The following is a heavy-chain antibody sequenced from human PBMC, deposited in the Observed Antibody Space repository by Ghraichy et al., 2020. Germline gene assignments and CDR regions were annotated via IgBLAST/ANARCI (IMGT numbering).Heavy chain of an antibody. Sequence: GGSLRLSCAASGFTFSSYGMHWVRQAPGKGLEWVAVISYDGSNKYYADSVKGRFTISRDNSKNTLYLQMNSLRAEDTAVYYCAKDRREQWLVLPDYWGQGTLVTVSS. CDR2: ISYDGSNK. CDR1: GFTFSSYG. J-gene: IGHJ4*02. CDR3: AKDRREQWLVLPDY. V-gene: IGHV3-30*18. D-gene: IGHD6-19*01.